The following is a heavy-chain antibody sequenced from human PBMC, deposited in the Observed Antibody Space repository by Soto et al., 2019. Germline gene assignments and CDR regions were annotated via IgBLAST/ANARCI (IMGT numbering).Heavy chain of an antibody. D-gene: IGHD3-3*01. V-gene: IGHV4-34*01. CDR3: ARRFLESGNWFDP. Sequence: SETLSLTCAVYGGSFSGYYWSWIRQPPGKGLEWIGEINHSGSTNYNPSLKSRVTISVDTSKNQFSLKLSSVTAADTAVYYCARRFLESGNWFDPWGQGNLVTVYS. CDR2: INHSGST. CDR1: GGSFSGYY. J-gene: IGHJ5*02.